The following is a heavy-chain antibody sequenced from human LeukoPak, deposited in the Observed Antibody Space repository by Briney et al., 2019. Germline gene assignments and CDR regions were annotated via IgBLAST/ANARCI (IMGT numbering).Heavy chain of an antibody. V-gene: IGHV4-59*01. CDR1: GGSISTYY. J-gene: IGHJ4*02. CDR3: ARGGGYASPIGY. CDR2: IYHSGST. Sequence: PSETLSLTCTLSGGSISTYYCSWIRQPPGKGLEWIGYIYHSGSTNYNPSLKSRVTISVDTSKNQFSLKLSSVTAADTAVYYCARGGGYASPIGYWGQGALVTVSS. D-gene: IGHD5-12*01.